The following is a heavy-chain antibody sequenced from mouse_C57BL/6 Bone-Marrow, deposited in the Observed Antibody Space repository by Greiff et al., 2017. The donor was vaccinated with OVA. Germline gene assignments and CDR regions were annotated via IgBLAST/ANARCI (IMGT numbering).Heavy chain of an antibody. J-gene: IGHJ3*01. V-gene: IGHV1-69*01. CDR3: ASSWAWFAF. Sequence: VQLQQPGAELVMPGASVKLSCKASGYTFTSYWMHWVKQRPGQGLEWIGEIDPSDSYTNYNQKFKGKSTLTVDTSSSTACMQLSSLTSEDSAVYYCASSWAWFAFWGRGKGVTVSA. CDR1: GYTFTSYW. CDR2: IDPSDSYT. D-gene: IGHD1-1*01.